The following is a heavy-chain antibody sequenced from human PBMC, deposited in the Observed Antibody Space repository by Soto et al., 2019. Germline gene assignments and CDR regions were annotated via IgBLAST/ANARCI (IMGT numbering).Heavy chain of an antibody. CDR3: AKGSSGFDY. Sequence: EVQLLESGGGLVQPGGSLRLSCAASGVTFTSYAMTWVRQVPGEGLQWVSSISKSGDSTYYADSVKGRFTTSRDNSKNTLYLQMNSLRAEDTAIYYCAKGSSGFDYWGQGTLVTVSS. CDR2: ISKSGDST. V-gene: IGHV3-23*01. CDR1: GVTFTSYA. J-gene: IGHJ4*02.